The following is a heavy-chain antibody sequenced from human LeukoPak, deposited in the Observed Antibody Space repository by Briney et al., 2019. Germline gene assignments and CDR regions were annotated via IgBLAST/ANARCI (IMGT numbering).Heavy chain of an antibody. CDR3: AKDPDDSSGYRYFDY. D-gene: IGHD3-22*01. J-gene: IGHJ4*02. V-gene: IGHV3-30*18. CDR1: GFTFSSYG. Sequence: PGRSLRLSCAASGFTFSSYGMHWVRQAPGKGLEWVAVISYDGSNKYYADSVKGRFTISRDNSKNALYLQMNSLRAEDTAVYYCAKDPDDSSGYRYFDYWGQGTLVTVSS. CDR2: ISYDGSNK.